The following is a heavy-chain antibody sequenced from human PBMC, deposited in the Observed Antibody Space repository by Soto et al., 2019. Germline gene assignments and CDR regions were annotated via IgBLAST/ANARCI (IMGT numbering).Heavy chain of an antibody. CDR1: GGSISSGDYY. CDR2: IYYSGST. CDR3: ARSGITMVRGVIITSWFDP. V-gene: IGHV4-30-4*01. J-gene: IGHJ5*02. Sequence: KPSETLSLTCTVSGGSISSGDYYWSWIRQPPGKGLEWIGYIYYSGSTYYNPSLKSRVTISVDTSKNQFSLKLSSVTVADTAVYYCARSGITMVRGVIITSWFDPWGQGTLVTVSS. D-gene: IGHD3-10*01.